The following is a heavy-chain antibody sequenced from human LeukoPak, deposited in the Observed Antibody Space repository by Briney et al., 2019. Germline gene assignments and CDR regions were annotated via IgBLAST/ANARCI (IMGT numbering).Heavy chain of an antibody. V-gene: IGHV1-8*01. J-gene: IGHJ3*02. D-gene: IGHD6-13*01. CDR1: GYTFTSYD. CDR3: ARAQQQLVDDAFDI. CDR2: MNPSSGNT. Sequence: ASVKVSCKASGYTFTSYDINWVRQATGQGLEWMGWMNPSSGNTGYAQKFQGRVTMTRNTSISTVYMELSSLRSEDTAVYYCARAQQQLVDDAFDIWGQGTMVTVSS.